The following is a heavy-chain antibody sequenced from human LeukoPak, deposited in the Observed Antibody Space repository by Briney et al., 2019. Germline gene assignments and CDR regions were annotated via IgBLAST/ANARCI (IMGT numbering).Heavy chain of an antibody. V-gene: IGHV3-23*01. Sequence: GGSLRLSCAASGFTFSSYGMSWVRQAPGKGLEWVSAISGSGGSTYYADSVKGRFTISRDNSKNTLYLQMNSLRGEDTAVYYCAKSYVWEPLFGDAFDIWGQGTMVTVSS. J-gene: IGHJ3*02. CDR1: GFTFSSYG. CDR3: AKSYVWEPLFGDAFDI. D-gene: IGHD3-16*01. CDR2: ISGSGGST.